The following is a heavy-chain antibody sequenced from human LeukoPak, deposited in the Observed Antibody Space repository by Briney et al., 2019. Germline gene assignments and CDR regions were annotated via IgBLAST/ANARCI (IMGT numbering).Heavy chain of an antibody. Sequence: ASVKVSCKASGYTFTSYYMHWVRQAPGKGLEWMGGFDPEDGETIYAQKFQGRVTMTEDTSTDTAYMELSSLRSEDTAVYYCATDLPDQGSGYYPSRRLYYYYGMDVWGQGTTVTVSS. D-gene: IGHD3-22*01. CDR1: GYTFTSYY. CDR2: FDPEDGET. CDR3: ATDLPDQGSGYYPSRRLYYYYGMDV. J-gene: IGHJ6*02. V-gene: IGHV1-24*01.